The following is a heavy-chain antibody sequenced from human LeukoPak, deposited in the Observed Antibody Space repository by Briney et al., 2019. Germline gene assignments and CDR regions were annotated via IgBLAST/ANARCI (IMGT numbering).Heavy chain of an antibody. V-gene: IGHV1-69*01. CDR2: IIPIFGTA. CDR3: ARASMYYYGMDV. J-gene: IGHJ6*02. Sequence: SVKVSCKASGGTFSSYAISWVRQAPGQGLEWMGGIIPIFGTANYAQKFQGRVTVTADESTSTAYMELSSLRSEDTAVYCCARASMYYYGMDVWGQGTTVTVSS. CDR1: GGTFSSYA.